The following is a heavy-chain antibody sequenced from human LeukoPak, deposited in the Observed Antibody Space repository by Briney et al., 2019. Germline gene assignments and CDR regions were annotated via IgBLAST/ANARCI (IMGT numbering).Heavy chain of an antibody. V-gene: IGHV3-30*04. CDR1: GFTFSSYA. CDR3: ARDSSEPIAAAGTSWFDP. Sequence: PGGSLRLSCAASGFTFSSYAMHWVRQAPGKGLEWVAVISYNGSNKYYADSVKGRFTISRDNSKNTLYLQMNSLRAEDTAVYYCARDSSEPIAAAGTSWFDPWGQGTLVTVSS. D-gene: IGHD6-13*01. CDR2: ISYNGSNK. J-gene: IGHJ5*02.